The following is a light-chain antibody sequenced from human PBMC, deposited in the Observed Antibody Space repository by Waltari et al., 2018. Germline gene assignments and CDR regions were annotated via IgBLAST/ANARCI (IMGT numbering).Light chain of an antibody. CDR1: SGLSTTI. V-gene: IGLV4-69*01. Sequence: QLVLTQSPSASASLGASVKLTCTLSSGLSTTILAWLHLQPEKGPRYLMNVNSDGSHNKGVGIPDRFSGSSSGAERYLTISSLQSEDEADYYCQTGGHGTWVFGGGTRLTVL. CDR2: VNSDGSH. J-gene: IGLJ3*02. CDR3: QTGGHGTWV.